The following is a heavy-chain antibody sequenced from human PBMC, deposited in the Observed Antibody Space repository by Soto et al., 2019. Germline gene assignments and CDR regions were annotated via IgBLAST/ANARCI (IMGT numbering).Heavy chain of an antibody. CDR2: INPNGGST. V-gene: IGHV1-46*01. CDR3: ARDTTDSSGYFDY. J-gene: IGHJ4*02. D-gene: IGHD3-22*01. CDR1: GYTFTSNI. Sequence: HVQLVQSGAEVKTPGASVKLSCKASGYTFTSNIMHWVRQAPGPGLEWMGLINPNGGSTYYAQRCQGRVTMTRDTSTGTVDMDLSSLRSDDTAIYYGARDTTDSSGYFDYWGQGTLVPVSS.